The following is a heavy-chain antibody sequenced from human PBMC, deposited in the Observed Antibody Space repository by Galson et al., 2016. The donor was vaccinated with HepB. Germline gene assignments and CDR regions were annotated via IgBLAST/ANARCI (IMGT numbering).Heavy chain of an antibody. CDR2: IKSKTEGVTA. V-gene: IGHV3-15*01. CDR1: GFSFRNAW. D-gene: IGHD3-3*01. CDR3: SALTTFGVIIIDY. Sequence: SLRLSCAASGFSFRNAWMSWVRQAPGKGLEWVGRIKSKTEGVTAEYAAPVKGRFTISRDDSKNTLYLQMNSLKTEDTAVYYCSALTTFGVIIIDYWGQGAQVTVSS. J-gene: IGHJ4*02.